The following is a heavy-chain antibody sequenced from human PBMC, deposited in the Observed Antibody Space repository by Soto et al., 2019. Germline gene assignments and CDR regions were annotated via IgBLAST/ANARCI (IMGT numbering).Heavy chain of an antibody. CDR3: ARSTLRYYSDTSGYHFDH. Sequence: GGLLRLSCAASGFTFSDYAMHWVRQAPGKGLEWVAVVSHDGRNTHYADSVKGRFTISRDSSKNTVSLEMTSLSAEDTAVYYCARSTLRYYSDTSGYHFDHWGQGTLVTVSS. D-gene: IGHD3-22*01. CDR1: GFTFSDYA. V-gene: IGHV3-30*03. CDR2: VSHDGRNT. J-gene: IGHJ4*02.